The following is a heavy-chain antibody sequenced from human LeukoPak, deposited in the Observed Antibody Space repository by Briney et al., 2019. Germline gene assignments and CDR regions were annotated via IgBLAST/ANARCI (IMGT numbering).Heavy chain of an antibody. Sequence: GGSLRLSCAASGFNLKNYNINWVRQAPGKGLEWVSSISSYSSYIFYADSVKGRFTISRDIAKNSVYLQMYSLRAEDSAVYFCARVHLDYSDFDYWGQGTRVTVSS. J-gene: IGHJ4*02. CDR3: ARVHLDYSDFDY. V-gene: IGHV3-21*01. CDR1: GFNLKNYN. CDR2: ISSYSSYI. D-gene: IGHD2-21*01.